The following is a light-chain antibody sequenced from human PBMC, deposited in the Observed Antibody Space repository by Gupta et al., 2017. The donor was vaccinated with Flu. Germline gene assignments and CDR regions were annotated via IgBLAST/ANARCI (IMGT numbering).Light chain of an antibody. V-gene: IGKV1-33*01. Sequence: DIQMTQSTSSLSSSVGDRVTTTCQASQDISNYLNWYQQKPGKAPKRLIYEASKVETGVPSRFSGSGSGTDFTVTISSLQPEDIATYYCQQYDNLGCTFGPGTKVDIK. J-gene: IGKJ3*01. CDR2: EAS. CDR1: QDISNY. CDR3: QQYDNLGCT.